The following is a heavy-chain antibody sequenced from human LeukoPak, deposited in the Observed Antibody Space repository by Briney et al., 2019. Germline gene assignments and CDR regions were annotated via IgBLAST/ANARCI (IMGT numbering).Heavy chain of an antibody. J-gene: IGHJ4*02. CDR1: GGTFSSYA. CDR3: ATTHPYDSRYYFDY. V-gene: IGHV1-69*04. D-gene: IGHD3-3*01. Sequence: GASVKVSCKASGGTFSSYAISWVRQARGQGLEWMGRIIPILGIANYAQKFQGRVTITADKSTSTAYMELSRLRSDDTAVYYCATTHPYDSRYYFDYWGQGTLVTVSS. CDR2: IIPILGIA.